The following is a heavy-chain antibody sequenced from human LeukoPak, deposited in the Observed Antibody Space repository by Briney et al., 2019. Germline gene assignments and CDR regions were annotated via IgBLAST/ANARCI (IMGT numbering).Heavy chain of an antibody. CDR3: ARDVFFRAHNWFDP. CDR1: GASISSHY. D-gene: IGHD2/OR15-2a*01. Sequence: SETLSLTCNVSGASISSHYWNWIRQPAGKGLEWIGRIWSANYNPSLKSRVTMSLDTSRNQISLKLTSVTAADTAVYYCARDVFFRAHNWFDPWGQGTLVTVSS. J-gene: IGHJ5*02. V-gene: IGHV4-4*07. CDR2: IWSA.